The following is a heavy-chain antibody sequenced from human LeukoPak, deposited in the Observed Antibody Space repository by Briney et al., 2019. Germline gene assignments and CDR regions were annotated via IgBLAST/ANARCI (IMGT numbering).Heavy chain of an antibody. CDR1: GYTFTGYY. J-gene: IGHJ4*02. D-gene: IGHD3-10*01. Sequence: ASVKVSCKASGYTFTGYYMHWVRQAPGQGLEWMGWINPNSGGTNYAQKFQGRVTMTRDTSISTAYIELSRLRSDDTAVYYCARYPISMVREPFDYWGQGTLVTVSS. V-gene: IGHV1-2*02. CDR2: INPNSGGT. CDR3: ARYPISMVREPFDY.